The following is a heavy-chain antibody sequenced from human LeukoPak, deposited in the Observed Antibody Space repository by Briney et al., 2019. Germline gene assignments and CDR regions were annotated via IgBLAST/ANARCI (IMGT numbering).Heavy chain of an antibody. CDR3: XXXXPYGSGTYGRVSEWFDP. CDR1: GYSISSGYY. V-gene: IGHV4-38-2*02. CDR2: IYHSGST. J-gene: IGHJ5*02. D-gene: IGHD3-10*01. Sequence: SETLSLTCTVSGYSISSGYYWGWIRQPPGKGLEWIGSIYHSGSTYYNPSLKSRVTISVDTSKNQFSLKLSSVTAADTAVYYXXXXXPYGSGTYGRVSEWFDPWGQGTLVTVSS.